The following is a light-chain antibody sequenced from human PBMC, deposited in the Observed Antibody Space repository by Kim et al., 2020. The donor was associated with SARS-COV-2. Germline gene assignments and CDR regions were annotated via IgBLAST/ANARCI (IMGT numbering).Light chain of an antibody. CDR3: QQTYSTPYT. V-gene: IGKV1-39*01. CDR2: AAS. Sequence: DIQMTQSPSSLSASVGDRVTITCRASQDVNSYLSWYQQKPGKVPKLLIYAASSLLSGVPSRFSGSGSGTDFTLTISSLQAEDFATYYCQQTYSTPYTFGQGTKLEIK. J-gene: IGKJ2*01. CDR1: QDVNSY.